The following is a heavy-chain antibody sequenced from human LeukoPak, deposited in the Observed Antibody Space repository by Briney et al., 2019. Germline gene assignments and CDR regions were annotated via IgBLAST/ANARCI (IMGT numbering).Heavy chain of an antibody. J-gene: IGHJ4*02. D-gene: IGHD3-22*01. Sequence: GGSLRLSCAASGFTFSSYWMHWVRQAPGKGLVWVSRISSDGSSTSYADSVKGRFTISRDNAKNTLYLQMNSLRAGDTAVYYCARDSGKYDSSGYLLDYWGQGTLVTVSS. CDR1: GFTFSSYW. V-gene: IGHV3-74*01. CDR3: ARDSGKYDSSGYLLDY. CDR2: ISSDGSST.